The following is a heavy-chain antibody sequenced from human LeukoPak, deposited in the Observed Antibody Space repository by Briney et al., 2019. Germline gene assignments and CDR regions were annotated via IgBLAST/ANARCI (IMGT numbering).Heavy chain of an antibody. D-gene: IGHD4-17*01. CDR2: IIGSGGTT. CDR3: AKKDGDTYSSWYMDV. CDR1: GFSFGSFA. Sequence: GGSLRLSCAASGFSFGSFAMGWVRQAPGKGLEWVSGIIGSGGTTFYADSVKGRFTISRDNSKNTLYLQMNSLRAEDTAIYYCAKKDGDTYSSWYMDVWGKGTTVTVSS. V-gene: IGHV3-23*01. J-gene: IGHJ6*03.